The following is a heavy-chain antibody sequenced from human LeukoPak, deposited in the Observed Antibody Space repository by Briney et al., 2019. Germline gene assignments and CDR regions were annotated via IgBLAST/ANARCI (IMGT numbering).Heavy chain of an antibody. Sequence: GESLKISCKGSGYSFTNYWIGWVRQMPGKGLEWMGIIYPGDSDTKYSPSFQGQVTISADKSINSAYLQWSSLKASDTAMYYCARQYGSGSYDDWGQGTLVTVSS. CDR1: GYSFTNYW. D-gene: IGHD3-10*01. CDR3: ARQYGSGSYDD. CDR2: IYPGDSDT. J-gene: IGHJ4*02. V-gene: IGHV5-51*01.